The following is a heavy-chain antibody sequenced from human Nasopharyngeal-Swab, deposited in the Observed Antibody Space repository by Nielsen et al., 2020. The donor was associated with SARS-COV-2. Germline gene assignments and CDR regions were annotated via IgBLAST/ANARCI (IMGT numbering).Heavy chain of an antibody. D-gene: IGHD6-6*01. J-gene: IGHJ4*02. CDR1: GFTFDDYA. Sequence: SLKISCAASGFTFDDYAMHWVRQAPGKGLEWVSGISWNSGSIGYADSVKGRFTISRDNAKNSLYLQMNSPRAEDTALYYCAKDIRPSIAATDYWGQGTLVTVSS. CDR3: AKDIRPSIAATDY. V-gene: IGHV3-9*01. CDR2: ISWNSGSI.